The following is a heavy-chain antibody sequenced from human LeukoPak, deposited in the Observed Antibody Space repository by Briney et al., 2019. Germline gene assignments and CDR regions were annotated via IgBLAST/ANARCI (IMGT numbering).Heavy chain of an antibody. V-gene: IGHV4-39*07. J-gene: IGHJ4*02. D-gene: IGHD2-15*01. CDR1: GGSISSSSYY. CDR2: IYYSGST. Sequence: SETLSLTCTVSGGSISSSSYYWGWIRQPPGKGLEWIGSIYYSGSTYYNPSLRSRVTISVDTSKNQFSLKLSSVTAADTAVYYCARYCSGGSCSIRGFDYWGQGTLVTVSS. CDR3: ARYCSGGSCSIRGFDY.